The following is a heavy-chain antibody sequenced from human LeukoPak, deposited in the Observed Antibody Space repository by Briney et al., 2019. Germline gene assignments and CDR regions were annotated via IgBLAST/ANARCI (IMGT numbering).Heavy chain of an antibody. Sequence: QPGGSLRLSCAASGFTFSSYAMSWVRQAPGKGLEWVANIKEDGSEKYYVDSVKGRFTISRDNAKNSLYLQMNSLRDEDTAVYYCARTTVTDYWGQGTLVTVSS. J-gene: IGHJ4*02. V-gene: IGHV3-7*05. D-gene: IGHD4-17*01. CDR2: IKEDGSEK. CDR3: ARTTVTDY. CDR1: GFTFSSYA.